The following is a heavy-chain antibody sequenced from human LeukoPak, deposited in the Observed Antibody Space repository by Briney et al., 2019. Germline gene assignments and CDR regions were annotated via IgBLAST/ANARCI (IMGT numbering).Heavy chain of an antibody. CDR2: IYYSGNT. V-gene: IGHV4-39*01. CDR1: VGSVSSSSYF. CDR3: ARRNRWELLDF. D-gene: IGHD1-26*01. J-gene: IGHJ4*02. Sequence: PSETLSLTCTVSVGSVSSSSYFWGWIRQPPGRGLEWIGSIYYSGNTYYNPSLKSRVTISLDTSKNQFSLKLGSVTAADTAVYYCARRNRWELLDFWGQGTLVTVSS.